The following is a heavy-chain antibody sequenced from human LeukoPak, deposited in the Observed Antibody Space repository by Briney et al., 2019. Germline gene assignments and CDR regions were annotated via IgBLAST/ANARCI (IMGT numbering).Heavy chain of an antibody. D-gene: IGHD6-13*01. CDR2: ISGSGGST. J-gene: IGHJ4*02. Sequence: GGSLRLSCEASGFTFSSYAMNWVRQAPGKGLEWVSAISGSGGSTYYADSVKGRFTISRDNSKNTLYLQMNSLRAEDTAVYYCAKDFAAGGGTVFDYWGQGTLVTVSS. V-gene: IGHV3-23*01. CDR1: GFTFSSYA. CDR3: AKDFAAGGGTVFDY.